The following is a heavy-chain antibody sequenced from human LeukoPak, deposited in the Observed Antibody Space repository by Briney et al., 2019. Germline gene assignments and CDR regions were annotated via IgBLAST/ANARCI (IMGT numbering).Heavy chain of an antibody. CDR2: IYYSGST. CDR1: GGSISSSSYY. V-gene: IGHV4-39*01. D-gene: IGHD3/OR15-3a*01. Sequence: PSETLSLTCTVSGGSISSSSYYWGWIRQPPGKGLEWIGSIYYSGSTYYNPSLKSRVTIFVDTSKNQFSLKLSSVTAADTAVYYCASLGLAIYYFDYWGQGTLVTVSS. J-gene: IGHJ4*02. CDR3: ASLGLAIYYFDY.